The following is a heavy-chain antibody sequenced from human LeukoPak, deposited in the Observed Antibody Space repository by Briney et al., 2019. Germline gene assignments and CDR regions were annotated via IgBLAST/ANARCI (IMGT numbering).Heavy chain of an antibody. V-gene: IGHV3-23*01. CDR2: ISGSGGST. Sequence: GGSLRLSCAASGLTFSSYAMSWVRQAPGKGLEWVSAISGSGGSTYYADSVKGRFTISRDNSKNTLYLQMNSLRAEDTAVYYCAKDRIAVAGPTPFDYWGPGTLVTVSS. CDR3: AKDRIAVAGPTPFDY. CDR1: GLTFSSYA. J-gene: IGHJ4*02. D-gene: IGHD6-19*01.